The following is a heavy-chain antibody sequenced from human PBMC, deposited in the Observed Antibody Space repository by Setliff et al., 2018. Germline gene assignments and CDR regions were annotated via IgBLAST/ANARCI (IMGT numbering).Heavy chain of an antibody. CDR3: VPQGPGYGNGWWTNWFDP. CDR2: INKDGSER. D-gene: IGHD6-19*01. CDR1: GLIFSNNW. V-gene: IGHV3-7*03. Sequence: GGSLRLSCVASGLIFSNNWMSWIRQAPGKGLEWVTNINKDGSERNYVDSVKGRFTISRDNAENSVYLQMNSLRADDTAVYYCVPQGPGYGNGWWTNWFDPWGQGTLVTVSS. J-gene: IGHJ5*02.